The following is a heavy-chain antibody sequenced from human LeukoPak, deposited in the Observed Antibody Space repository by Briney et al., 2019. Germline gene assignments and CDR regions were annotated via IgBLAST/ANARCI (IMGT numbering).Heavy chain of an antibody. CDR1: GFTFSSYG. Sequence: GGTLRLSCAASGFTFSSYGMSWVRQAPGKGLEWVSAISGSGGSTYYADSVKGRFTISRDNSKNTLYLQMNSLRAEDTAVYYCAKDKYSATVITDYWGQGTLVTVSS. V-gene: IGHV3-23*01. J-gene: IGHJ4*02. CDR3: AKDKYSATVITDY. CDR2: ISGSGGST. D-gene: IGHD4-17*01.